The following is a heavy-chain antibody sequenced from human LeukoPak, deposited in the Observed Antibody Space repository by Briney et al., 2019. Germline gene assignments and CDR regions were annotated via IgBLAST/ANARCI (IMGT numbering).Heavy chain of an antibody. CDR2: IIPIFGTA. J-gene: IGHJ4*02. V-gene: IGHV1-69*13. D-gene: IGHD6-13*01. Sequence: GASVKVSCKASGGTFSSYAISWVRQAPGQGLEWMGGIIPIFGTANYAQKFQGRVTITADESTSTAYMELSSLRSEDTAVYYCALEQGSSWFHYFDYWGQGTLVTVTS. CDR1: GGTFSSYA. CDR3: ALEQGSSWFHYFDY.